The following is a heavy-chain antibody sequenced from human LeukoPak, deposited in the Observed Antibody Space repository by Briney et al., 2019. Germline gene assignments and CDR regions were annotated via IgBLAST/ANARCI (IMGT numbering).Heavy chain of an antibody. CDR1: SGSFSGYY. D-gene: IGHD1-7*01. V-gene: IGHV4-34*01. J-gene: IGHJ5*02. Sequence: PSETLSLTCAVYSGSFSGYYWSWIRQPPGEGLEWIGEINHSGSTNYNPSLKSRVTISVDTSKNQFSLKLSSVTAADTAVYYCARGVWNYGARQGWFDPWGQGTLVTVSS. CDR2: INHSGST. CDR3: ARGVWNYGARQGWFDP.